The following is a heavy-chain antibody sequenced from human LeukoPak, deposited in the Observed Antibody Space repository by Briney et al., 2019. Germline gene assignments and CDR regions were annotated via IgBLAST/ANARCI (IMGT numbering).Heavy chain of an antibody. J-gene: IGHJ4*02. Sequence: SETLSLTCAVYGGSFSGYYWSWIRQPPGKGLEWIGEINHSGSTNYNPSLKSRVTISVDTSKNQFSLKLSSVTAADTAVYYCASRYSRGATGYWGQGTLVTVSS. CDR3: ASRYSRGATGY. D-gene: IGHD5-12*01. V-gene: IGHV4-34*01. CDR1: GGSFSGYY. CDR2: INHSGST.